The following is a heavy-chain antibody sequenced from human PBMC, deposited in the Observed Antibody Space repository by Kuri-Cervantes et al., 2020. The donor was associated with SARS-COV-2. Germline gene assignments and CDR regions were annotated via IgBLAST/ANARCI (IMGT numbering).Heavy chain of an antibody. J-gene: IGHJ6*03. CDR1: GGSFIGYY. CDR3: AREFYSSYYYYYYMDV. V-gene: IGHV4-34*01. Sequence: QTLSLTCAVYGGSFIGYYWSWIRQPPGKGLEWIGEINHSGSTNYNPSLKSRVTISVDTSKNQFSLKLSSVTAADTAVYYCAREFYSSYYYYYYMDVWGKRTTVTVS. D-gene: IGHD6-6*01. CDR2: INHSGST.